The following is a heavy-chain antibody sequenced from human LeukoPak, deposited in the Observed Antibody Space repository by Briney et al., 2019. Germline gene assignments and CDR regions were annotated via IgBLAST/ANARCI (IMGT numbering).Heavy chain of an antibody. CDR2: IKQDGSEK. J-gene: IGHJ4*02. CDR1: GFTFSSYW. V-gene: IGHV3-7*03. D-gene: IGHD4-23*01. Sequence: PGGSLRLSCAASGFTFSSYWMSWVRQAPGKGLEWVANIKQDGSEKYYVDSVKGRFTISRDNAKNSLYLQMNSLRAEDTAVYYCARDIRENDYGGNSLFDYWGQGTLVTVSS. CDR3: ARDIRENDYGGNSLFDY.